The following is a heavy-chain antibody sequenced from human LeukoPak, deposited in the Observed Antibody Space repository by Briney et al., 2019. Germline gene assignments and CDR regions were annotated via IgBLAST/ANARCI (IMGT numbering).Heavy chain of an antibody. CDR2: INHSGST. V-gene: IGHV4-34*01. D-gene: IGHD3-22*01. CDR1: GGSSSGYY. Sequence: SETLSLTCAVYGGSSSGYYWSWIRQPPGKGLEWIGEINHSGSTNYNPSLKSRVTISVDTFKNQFSLKLSSVTAADTAVYYCARGPYDSSGYYSKLFDYWGQGTLVTVSS. J-gene: IGHJ4*02. CDR3: ARGPYDSSGYYSKLFDY.